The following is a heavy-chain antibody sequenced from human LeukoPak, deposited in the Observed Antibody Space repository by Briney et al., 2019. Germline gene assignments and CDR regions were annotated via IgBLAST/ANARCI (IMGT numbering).Heavy chain of an antibody. V-gene: IGHV3-21*01. D-gene: IGHD1-26*01. CDR2: ISSSSSYI. CDR3: ARDNSGSYEDWFDP. Sequence: GGSLRLSCAASGFTFSSYSMNWVRQAPGKGLEWVSSISSSSSYIYYADSVKGRFTISRDNAKNSLYLQMNSLRAEDTAVYYCARDNSGSYEDWFDPWGQGTLVTVSS. J-gene: IGHJ5*02. CDR1: GFTFSSYS.